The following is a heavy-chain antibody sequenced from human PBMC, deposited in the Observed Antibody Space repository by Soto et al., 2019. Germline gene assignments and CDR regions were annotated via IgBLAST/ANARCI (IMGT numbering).Heavy chain of an antibody. J-gene: IGHJ4*02. CDR2: IYHSGTT. V-gene: IGHV4-4*02. D-gene: IGHD6-13*01. CDR3: AFPATADFDY. Sequence: QVQLQESGPGLVKPSGTLSLTCAVSGGSISSPNWWTWVRQSPGRGLEWIGEIYHSGTTNYSPSLKSRVNIAVDMSTNHLSLTLISVTAADTAVYYCAFPATADFDYWGKGILVTVSS. CDR1: GGSISSPNW.